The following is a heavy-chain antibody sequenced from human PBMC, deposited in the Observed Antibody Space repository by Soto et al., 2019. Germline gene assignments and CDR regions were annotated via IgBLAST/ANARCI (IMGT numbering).Heavy chain of an antibody. V-gene: IGHV4-31*03. Sequence: SETLSLTCTVSGGSISSGGYYWSWIRQHPGKGLEWIGYIYYSGSTYYNPSLKSRVTISVDTSKNQFSLKLSSVTAADTAVYYCALTNVTTTSRLSWFNSSGQGNRVIVST. D-gene: IGHD4-17*01. CDR2: IYYSGST. J-gene: IGHJ5*01. CDR3: ALTNVTTTSRLSWFNS. CDR1: GGSISSGGYY.